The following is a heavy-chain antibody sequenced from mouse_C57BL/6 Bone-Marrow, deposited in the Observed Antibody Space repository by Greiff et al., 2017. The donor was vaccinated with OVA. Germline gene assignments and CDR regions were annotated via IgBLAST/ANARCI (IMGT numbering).Heavy chain of an antibody. D-gene: IGHD2-4*01. CDR3: ARRLRRGYFDV. V-gene: IGHV1-81*01. Sequence: QVQLQQSGAELARPGASVKLSCKASGYTFTSYGISWVKQSTGQGLEWIGEIYPRSGNTYYNEKFKGKATLTSDKSSSTAYMELRSLTSEDSAVYFCARRLRRGYFDVWGTGTTVTVSS. CDR1: GYTFTSYG. CDR2: IYPRSGNT. J-gene: IGHJ1*03.